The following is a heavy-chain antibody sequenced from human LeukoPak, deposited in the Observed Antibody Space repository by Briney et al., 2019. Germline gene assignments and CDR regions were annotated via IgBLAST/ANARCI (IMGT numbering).Heavy chain of an antibody. CDR1: GGSFSGYY. CDR3: ARAALWFGANYYYYYYMDV. V-gene: IGHV4-34*01. D-gene: IGHD3-10*01. CDR2: INHSGST. Sequence: SETLSLTCAVYGGSFSGYYWSWIRQPPGKGLEWIGEINHSGSTNYNPSLKSRVTISVDTSKNQFSLKLSSVTAADTAVYYCARAALWFGANYYYYYYMDVWGKGTTVTVSS. J-gene: IGHJ6*03.